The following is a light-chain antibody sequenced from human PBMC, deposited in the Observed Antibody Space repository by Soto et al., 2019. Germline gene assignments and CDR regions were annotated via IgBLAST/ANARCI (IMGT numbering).Light chain of an antibody. CDR1: QSISSW. CDR3: QQYNDSFPYT. Sequence: DIQMTQSPSTLYASVGDRVTITCRASQSISSWLAWYQQKPGTAPKLLIYKASTLESGVPSRFSGIRSGTEFTLSVSSLQPHDFATYYCQQYNDSFPYTFGQGTKLEIK. V-gene: IGKV1-5*03. J-gene: IGKJ2*01. CDR2: KAS.